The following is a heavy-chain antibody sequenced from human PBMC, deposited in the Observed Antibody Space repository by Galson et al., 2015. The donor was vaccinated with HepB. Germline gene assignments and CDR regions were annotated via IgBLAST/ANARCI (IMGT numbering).Heavy chain of an antibody. CDR1: GYTFTSYA. V-gene: IGHV1-3*01. CDR2: INAGNGNT. J-gene: IGHJ4*02. CDR3: ARGWFETPHLNY. Sequence: SVKVSCKASGYTFTSYAMHWVRQAPGQRLEWMGWINAGNGNTKYSQKFQGRVTITRDTSASTAYMELSSLRSEDTAVYYCARGWFETPHLNYWGQGTLVTVSS. D-gene: IGHD3-9*01.